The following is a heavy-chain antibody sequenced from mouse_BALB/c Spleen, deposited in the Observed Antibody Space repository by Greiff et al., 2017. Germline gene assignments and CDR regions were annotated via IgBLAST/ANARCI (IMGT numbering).Heavy chain of an antibody. CDR3: ARNLDGRPRYYAMDY. V-gene: IGHV2-2*02. CDR2: IWSGGST. Sequence: QVQLKESGPGLVQPSQSLSITCTVSGFSLTSYGVHWVRQSPGKGLEWLGVIWSGGSTDYNAAFISRLSISKDNSKSQVFFKMNSLQANDTAIYYCARNLDGRPRYYAMDYWGQGTSVTVSS. J-gene: IGHJ4*01. CDR1: GFSLTSYG. D-gene: IGHD1-2*01.